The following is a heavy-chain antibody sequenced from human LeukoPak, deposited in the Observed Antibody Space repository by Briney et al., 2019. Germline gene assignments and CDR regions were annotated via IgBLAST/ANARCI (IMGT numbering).Heavy chain of an antibody. CDR2: IYYSGST. CDR3: ARARASPCTNGVCYTRYYFDY. J-gene: IGHJ4*02. CDR1: GGSISSGDYY. V-gene: IGHV4-30-4*01. Sequence: SETLSLTCTVSGGSISSGDYYWSWIRQPPGKGLEWIGYIYYSGSTYYNPSLKSRVTISVDTSKNQFSLKLSSVTAADTAVYYCARARASPCTNGVCYTRYYFDYWGQGTLVTVSS. D-gene: IGHD2-8*01.